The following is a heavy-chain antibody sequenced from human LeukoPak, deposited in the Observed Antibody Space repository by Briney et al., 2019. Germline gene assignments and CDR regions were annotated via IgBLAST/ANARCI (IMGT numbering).Heavy chain of an antibody. CDR2: IIPILGIA. J-gene: IGHJ3*02. D-gene: IGHD6-19*01. V-gene: IGHV1-69*04. CDR3: ARSAVAGTFDAFGI. Sequence: ASVKVSCKASGGTFSSYAISWVRQAPGQGLEWMGRIIPILGIANYAQKFQGRVTITADKSTSTAYMELSSLRSEDTAVYYCARSAVAGTFDAFGIWGQGTMVTVSS. CDR1: GGTFSSYA.